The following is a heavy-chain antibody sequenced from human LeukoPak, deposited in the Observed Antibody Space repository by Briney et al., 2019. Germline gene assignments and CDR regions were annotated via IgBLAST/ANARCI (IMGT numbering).Heavy chain of an antibody. CDR2: ISYDGSNK. V-gene: IGHV3-30*04. CDR1: GFTFSSYA. Sequence: GGSLRLSCAASGFTFSSYAMPWVRQAPGKGLEWVAVISYDGSNKYYADSVKGRFTISRDNSKNTLYLQMNSLRAEDTAVYYCARVGANYGDYRGGLDYWGQGTLVTVSS. CDR3: ARVGANYGDYRGGLDY. J-gene: IGHJ4*02. D-gene: IGHD4-17*01.